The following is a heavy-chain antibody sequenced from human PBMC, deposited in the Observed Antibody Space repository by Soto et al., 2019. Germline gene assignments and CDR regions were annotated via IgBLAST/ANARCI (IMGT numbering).Heavy chain of an antibody. J-gene: IGHJ2*01. V-gene: IGHV3-13*01. Sequence: EVQLVESGGGLVQPGGSLRLSCAASGFTFSSYDFHWVRQATGKGLEWVSAIGAGGDTYYPASVKGRCTITRENASNSSYHQMITRRGDDTAVYYCSREKVDTVGAPEVWYFDFWGRGTLVTVSS. CDR3: SREKVDTVGAPEVWYFDF. CDR1: GFTFSSYD. D-gene: IGHD1-26*01. CDR2: IGAGGDT.